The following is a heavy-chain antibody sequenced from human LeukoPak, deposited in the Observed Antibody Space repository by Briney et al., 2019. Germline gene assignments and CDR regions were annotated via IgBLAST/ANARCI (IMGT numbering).Heavy chain of an antibody. CDR2: IYASGST. J-gene: IGHJ4*02. CDR1: GGSISTYY. V-gene: IGHV4-4*07. CDR3: ARTGYYYGSGSLIDY. D-gene: IGHD3-10*01. Sequence: SETLSLTCTVSGGSISTYYWSWIRQPPGKGLEWIGRIYASGSTNYNPSLKSRVTMSVDTSKNQFSLKLSSVTAADTAVYYCARTGYYYGSGSLIDYWGQGTLVTVSS.